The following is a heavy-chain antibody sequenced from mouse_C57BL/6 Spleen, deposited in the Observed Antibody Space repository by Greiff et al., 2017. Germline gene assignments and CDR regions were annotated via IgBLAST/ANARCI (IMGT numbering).Heavy chain of an antibody. CDR1: GYTFPDYE. Sequence: QVQLKESGAELVRPGASVTLSCKASGYTFPDYEMHWVKQTPVHGLEWIGALDPETGGTAYNQKFKGQAILTADKSSSTAYMERRSLTSEDSAVYYCTRGGLLARDYWGQGTSVTVSS. J-gene: IGHJ4*01. V-gene: IGHV1-15*01. CDR3: TRGGLLARDY. D-gene: IGHD6-1*01. CDR2: LDPETGGT.